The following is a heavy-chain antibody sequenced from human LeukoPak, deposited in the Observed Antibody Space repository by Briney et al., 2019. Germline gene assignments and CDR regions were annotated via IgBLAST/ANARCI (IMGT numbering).Heavy chain of an antibody. D-gene: IGHD2-15*01. V-gene: IGHV5-51*01. CDR1: GYSITNYW. CDR3: ARQEYCSGGSCYIWFDP. Sequence: RGESLKISCKGSGYSITNYWIAWVRQMPGKGLEWMGIIYPADSDIRYSPSFQGQVTISADKSISTAYLQWSSLKASDTAMYYCARQEYCSGGSCYIWFDPWGQGTLVTVSS. CDR2: IYPADSDI. J-gene: IGHJ5*02.